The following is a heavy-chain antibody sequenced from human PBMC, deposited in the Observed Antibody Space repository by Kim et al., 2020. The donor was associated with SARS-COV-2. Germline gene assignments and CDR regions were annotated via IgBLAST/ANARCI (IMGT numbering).Heavy chain of an antibody. Sequence: GGSLRLSCAASGFTFRSYSMSWVRQAPGKGLEWVANINQDGSEKYYVDSVRGRFTISRDNAKNSLYLQMNSLRTEDTAVYYCARARGTDYWAREPWSPSPQ. CDR3: ARARGTDY. J-gene: IGHJ4*02. D-gene: IGHD3-16*01. CDR2: INQDGSEK. V-gene: IGHV3-7*04. CDR1: GFTFRSYS.